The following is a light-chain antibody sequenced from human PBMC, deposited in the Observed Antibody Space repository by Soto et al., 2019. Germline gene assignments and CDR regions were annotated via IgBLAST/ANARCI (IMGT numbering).Light chain of an antibody. V-gene: IGKV1-5*01. J-gene: IGKJ1*01. CDR1: QSVSGW. Sequence: DIPMTQSPSTLSPSVGDTVTVTFGSSQSVSGWLAWYQQKPGEAPKLLIYDASALPRGVPSRFSGSGSGTKFTLTIASLQPEDFATYYCQQYETFSGTFGPGTKVDIK. CDR2: DAS. CDR3: QQYETFSGT.